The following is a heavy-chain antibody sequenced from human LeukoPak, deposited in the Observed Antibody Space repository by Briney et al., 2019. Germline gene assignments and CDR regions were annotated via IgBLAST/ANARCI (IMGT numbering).Heavy chain of an antibody. Sequence: GGSLRLSCAASGFAFNFYAMSWVRQAPGKGLQWVSTINANGINTYYADSVRGRFTISRDNSKNTLYLQMNSLRAEDTAVYYCARDGTLTAGPFDPWGRGTLVTVSS. D-gene: IGHD1-14*01. CDR3: ARDGTLTAGPFDP. CDR2: INANGINT. J-gene: IGHJ5*02. V-gene: IGHV3-23*01. CDR1: GFAFNFYA.